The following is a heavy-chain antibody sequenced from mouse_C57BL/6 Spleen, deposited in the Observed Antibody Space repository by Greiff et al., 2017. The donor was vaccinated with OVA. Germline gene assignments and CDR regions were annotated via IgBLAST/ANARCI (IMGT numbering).Heavy chain of an antibody. CDR2: IYPGSGNT. D-gene: IGHD3-3*01. J-gene: IGHJ2*01. CDR3: ARQGHFDY. V-gene: IGHV1-66*01. CDR1: GYSFTSYY. Sequence: VQGVESGPELVKPGASVKISCKASGYSFTSYYIHWVKQRPGQGLEWIGWIYPGSGNTKYNEKFKGKATLTADTSSSTAYMQLSSLTSEDSAVYYCARQGHFDYWGQGTTLTVSS.